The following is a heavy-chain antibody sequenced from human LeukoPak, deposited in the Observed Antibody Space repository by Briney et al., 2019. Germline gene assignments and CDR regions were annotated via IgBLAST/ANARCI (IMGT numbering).Heavy chain of an antibody. Sequence: PGGSLRLSCAASGFTFSSYGMHWVRQAPGKGLEWVAFIRYDGSNKYYADSVKGRFAISRDNSKNTLYLQMNSLRAEDTAVYYCAKLGYCSSTSCYYYYYYMDVWGKGTTVTVSS. J-gene: IGHJ6*03. CDR1: GFTFSSYG. D-gene: IGHD2-2*03. CDR3: AKLGYCSSTSCYYYYYYMDV. CDR2: IRYDGSNK. V-gene: IGHV3-30*02.